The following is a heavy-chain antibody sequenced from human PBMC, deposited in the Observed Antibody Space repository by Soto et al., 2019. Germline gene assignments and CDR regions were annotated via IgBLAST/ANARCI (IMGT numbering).Heavy chain of an antibody. Sequence: GGSLRLSCASSVFTFSSYAMSCVRHSPGKWLEWVSASSGSGGSTYYADSVKGRFTISRDNSKNTLYLQMNSLRAEDTAVYYCAKDLLGCGGDCDGNNFEYWGQGTLVSVSS. CDR3: AKDLLGCGGDCDGNNFEY. D-gene: IGHD2-21*02. V-gene: IGHV3-23*01. CDR2: SSGSGGST. J-gene: IGHJ4*02. CDR1: VFTFSSYA.